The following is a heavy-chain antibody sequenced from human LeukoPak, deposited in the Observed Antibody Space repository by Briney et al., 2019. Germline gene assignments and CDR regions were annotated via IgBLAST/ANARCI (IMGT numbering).Heavy chain of an antibody. D-gene: IGHD3-10*01. CDR2: IGSSGDDST. Sequence: GGSLRLSCAVSGFTPRSYAFSWVRQAPGRGLEWVSTIGSSGDDSTYYAASVKGRFTISRDNSKNTLYLQMNSLRADDTAVYFCADSPNSGFWGQGTLVTVSS. V-gene: IGHV3-23*01. CDR3: ADSPNSGF. CDR1: GFTPRSYA. J-gene: IGHJ4*02.